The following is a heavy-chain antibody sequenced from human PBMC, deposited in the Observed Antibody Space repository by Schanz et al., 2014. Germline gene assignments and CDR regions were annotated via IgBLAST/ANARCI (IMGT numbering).Heavy chain of an antibody. CDR3: VRDAGRDGYNLAFDV. Sequence: EVQLVESGGGLIQPGGSLRLSCAVSGFTVNTNYMSWVRQAPGKGLECVSVLYTGGSTFYAESVRGRFFISRDSSKNTLFLHMNSLRAKDTAVYYCVRDAGRDGYNLAFDVWGQGTLVTVS. D-gene: IGHD1-1*01. CDR1: GFTVNTNY. J-gene: IGHJ3*01. CDR2: LYTGGST. V-gene: IGHV3-53*01.